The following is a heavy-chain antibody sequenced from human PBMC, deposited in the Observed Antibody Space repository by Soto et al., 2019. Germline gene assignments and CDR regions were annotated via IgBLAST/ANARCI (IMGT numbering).Heavy chain of an antibody. J-gene: IGHJ5*02. CDR3: ASALYCSGGSCSFDP. V-gene: IGHV4-61*01. CDR2: IYYTGST. D-gene: IGHD2-15*01. Sequence: QVQLQESGPGLVKPSETLSLTCTVSGGSVSSGNYYWSWIRQPPGKGLEWIGFIYYTGSTSYNPSLKSRVTISMDTSKNQFPLKLTSVTAADTAVYYCASALYCSGGSCSFDPWGQGTLVTVSS. CDR1: GGSVSSGNYY.